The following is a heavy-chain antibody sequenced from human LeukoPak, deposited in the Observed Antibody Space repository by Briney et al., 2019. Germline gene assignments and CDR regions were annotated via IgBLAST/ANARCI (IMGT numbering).Heavy chain of an antibody. Sequence: PSETLSLTCTVSGGSISSSSYYWGWIRQAPGKGLEWVANIKQDGSEKYYVDSVKGRFTISRDNAKNSLYLQMNSLRAEDTAVYYCAQGYSGYLWGQGTLVTVSS. CDR2: IKQDGSEK. J-gene: IGHJ5*02. CDR3: AQGYSGYL. CDR1: GGSISSSSYY. D-gene: IGHD1-26*01. V-gene: IGHV3-7*03.